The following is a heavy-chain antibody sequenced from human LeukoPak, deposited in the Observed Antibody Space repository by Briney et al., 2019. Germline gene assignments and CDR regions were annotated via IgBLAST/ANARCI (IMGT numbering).Heavy chain of an antibody. CDR2: ISNSGSTR. Sequence: GGSLRLSCAASGFTFITYDMNWVRQAPGKGLEWVSYISNSGSTRYYADSVKGRFTISRDNAKNSLYLEMNSLRDEDTAVYYCARSLADWGQGTLVTVSS. D-gene: IGHD3-3*02. V-gene: IGHV3-48*02. CDR3: ARSLAD. CDR1: GFTFITYD. J-gene: IGHJ4*02.